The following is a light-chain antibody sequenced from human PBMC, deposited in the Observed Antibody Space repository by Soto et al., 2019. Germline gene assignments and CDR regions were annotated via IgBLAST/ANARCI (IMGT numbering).Light chain of an antibody. J-gene: IGLJ3*02. V-gene: IGLV4-69*01. Sequence: QLVLTQSPSASASLEASVKLTCTLSSGHSSYAIAWHQQQPEKGPRYLMKLNSDGSHSKGDGIPDRFSGSSSGAERYLTISSLQSEDEADDYCQTWGTGSWVFGGGTKVTVL. CDR1: SGHSSYA. CDR3: QTWGTGSWV. CDR2: LNSDGSH.